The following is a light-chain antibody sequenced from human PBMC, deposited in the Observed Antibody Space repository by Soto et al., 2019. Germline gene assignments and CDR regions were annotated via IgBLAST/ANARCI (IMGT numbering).Light chain of an antibody. V-gene: IGKV3-20*01. Sequence: EIGLTQSQATLSLSPGERATLSCRASQSVSSSYLAWYQQKPGQAPRLLIYGASSRATGIPDRFSGSGSGTDFTLTISRLEPEDFAVYYCQQYGSSLFTFGPGTKVDIK. CDR3: QQYGSSLFT. J-gene: IGKJ3*01. CDR1: QSVSSSY. CDR2: GAS.